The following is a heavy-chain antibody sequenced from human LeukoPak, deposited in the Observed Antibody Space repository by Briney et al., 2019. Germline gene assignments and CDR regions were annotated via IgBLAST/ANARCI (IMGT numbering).Heavy chain of an antibody. J-gene: IGHJ3*02. V-gene: IGHV3-23*01. CDR3: AKDRSIAAGDDAFDI. CDR2: ISGSGIST. D-gene: IGHD6-13*01. CDR1: GFTFTSYA. Sequence: GGALRLSCAASGFTFTSYAMSWVRQAPGKGLEWVSGISGSGISTYYADSVKGRVTISRDNSRNTLYLQMKSLRADDTAVYYCAKDRSIAAGDDAFDIWGQGTMVTVSS.